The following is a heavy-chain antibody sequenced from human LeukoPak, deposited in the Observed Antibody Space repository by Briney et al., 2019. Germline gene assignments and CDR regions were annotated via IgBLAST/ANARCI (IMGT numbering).Heavy chain of an antibody. V-gene: IGHV4-59*01. J-gene: IGHJ6*02. D-gene: IGHD6-19*01. CDR1: GGSISTYY. CDR2: IHYSGSP. CDR3: ARNPVAVAENFYYGMDV. Sequence: PSETLSLTCTVSGGSISTYYWSWIRQPPGKGLEWIGYIHYSGSPPHNPSLESRVTMSVDTSKNQFSLNLSSVTAADTAVYYCARNPVAVAENFYYGMDVWGQGTTVTVSS.